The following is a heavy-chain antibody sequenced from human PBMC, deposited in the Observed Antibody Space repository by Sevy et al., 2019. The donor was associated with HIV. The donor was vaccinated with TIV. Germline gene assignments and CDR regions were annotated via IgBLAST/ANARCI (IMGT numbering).Heavy chain of an antibody. V-gene: IGHV3-7*01. CDR3: ASGYFDL. CDR1: GFSFTDFW. CDR2: INQDGSEM. J-gene: IGHJ4*02. Sequence: GGSLRLSCKASGFSFTDFWMQWVRQVPGKGPEWVANINQDGSEMYYVDSVKGRFTISRDNAESALYLQMHGLRAEDAATYFCASGYFDLWGQGTVVTVSS.